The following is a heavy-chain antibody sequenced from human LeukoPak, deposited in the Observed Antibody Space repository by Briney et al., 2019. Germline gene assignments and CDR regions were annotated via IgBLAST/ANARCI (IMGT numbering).Heavy chain of an antibody. Sequence: GGSLRLSCAASEFTFSAYWMHWVRHAPGKGLVWVSRIRGDGSMTNYADSVKGRFTISRDNAKNTLYLQMNSLRAEDTAVYYCAKDHAISMIVVVPDAFDIWGQGTMVTVSS. CDR2: IRGDGSMT. V-gene: IGHV3-74*01. CDR1: EFTFSAYW. CDR3: AKDHAISMIVVVPDAFDI. J-gene: IGHJ3*02. D-gene: IGHD3-22*01.